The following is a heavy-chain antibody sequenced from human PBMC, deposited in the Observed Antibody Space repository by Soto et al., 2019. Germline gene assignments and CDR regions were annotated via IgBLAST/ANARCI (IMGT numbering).Heavy chain of an antibody. D-gene: IGHD7-27*01. CDR1: GGSISSSSYY. CDR3: ARHPLSGDY. V-gene: IGHV4-39*01. CDR2: IYYSGST. J-gene: IGHJ4*02. Sequence: SETLSLTCTISGGSISSSSYYWGWIRQPPGKGLEWIGSIYYSGSTYYNPSLKSRVTISVDTSKNHFSRRLSPVTAADTAVYYCARHPLSGDYWGQGTLVTVSS.